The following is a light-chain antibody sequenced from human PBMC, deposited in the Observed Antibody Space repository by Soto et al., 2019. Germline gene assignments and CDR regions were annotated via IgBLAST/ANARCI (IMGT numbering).Light chain of an antibody. CDR2: KAS. Sequence: EIQMTQSPSTLSECVGDRVTITCRASQTISSWLAWYQQKPGKAPKLLIYKASTLKSGVPSRFSGSGSGTEFTLTISSLQPDDFATYYCQHYNSYSEAFGQGTKVDIK. CDR1: QTISSW. J-gene: IGKJ1*01. V-gene: IGKV1-5*03. CDR3: QHYNSYSEA.